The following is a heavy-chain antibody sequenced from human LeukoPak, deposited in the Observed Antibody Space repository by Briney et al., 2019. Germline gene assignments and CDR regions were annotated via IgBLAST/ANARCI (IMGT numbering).Heavy chain of an antibody. V-gene: IGHV4-39*01. CDR2: IYYSGIT. J-gene: IGHJ5*02. CDR1: GGSISSSTNY. Sequence: SETLSLTSAVSGGSISSSTNYWGWIRQPPGKGLEWIGNIYYSGITFYNPSLRSRISISVDTSKNQFSLKLSSVTAADTAVYFCARRVGNSHWFDPWGQGNLVTVSS. D-gene: IGHD4-23*01. CDR3: ARRVGNSHWFDP.